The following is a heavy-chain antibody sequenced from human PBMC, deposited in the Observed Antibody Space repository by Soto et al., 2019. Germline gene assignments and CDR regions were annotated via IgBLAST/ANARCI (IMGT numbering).Heavy chain of an antibody. D-gene: IGHD3-10*01. CDR1: GGSISSSSYY. CDR3: ARGGPGYYFDY. J-gene: IGHJ4*02. CDR2: IYYSGST. V-gene: IGHV4-39*01. Sequence: QLQLQESGPGLVKPSETLSLTCTVSGGSISSSSYYWGWIRQPPGKGLEWIGSIYYSGSTYYNPSLKSRVTISVDTSKNQFSLKLSSVTAADTAVYYCARGGPGYYFDYWGQGTLVTVSS.